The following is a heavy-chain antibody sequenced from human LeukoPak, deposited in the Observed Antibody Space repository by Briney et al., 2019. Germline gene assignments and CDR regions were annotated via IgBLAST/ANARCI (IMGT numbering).Heavy chain of an antibody. CDR3: ARIEEYSSSWYYFDY. J-gene: IGHJ4*02. V-gene: IGHV2-70*01. Sequence: SGPTLVNPTQTLTLTCTFSGFSLSTSGMCVSWIRQPPGKALEWLALIDWDDDKYYSTSLKTRLTISMDTSKNQVVLTMTNMDPVDTATYYCARIEEYSSSWYYFDYWGQGTLVTVSS. CDR1: GFSLSTSGMC. D-gene: IGHD6-13*01. CDR2: IDWDDDK.